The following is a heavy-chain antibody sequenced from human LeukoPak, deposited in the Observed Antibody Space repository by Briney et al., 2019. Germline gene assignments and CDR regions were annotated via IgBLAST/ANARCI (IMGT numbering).Heavy chain of an antibody. CDR2: IKQDGSEK. V-gene: IGHV3-7*01. D-gene: IGHD1-26*01. CDR1: GFTFSTYW. Sequence: QPGGSLRLSCAASGFTFSTYWMSWVRQAPGKGLEWVANIKQDGSEKYYVDSVKGRFTISRDNAKNSLYLQMNTLRPEDTAVYYCARDLDSGSYFPTPLDYWGQGTLVTVSS. J-gene: IGHJ4*02. CDR3: ARDLDSGSYFPTPLDY.